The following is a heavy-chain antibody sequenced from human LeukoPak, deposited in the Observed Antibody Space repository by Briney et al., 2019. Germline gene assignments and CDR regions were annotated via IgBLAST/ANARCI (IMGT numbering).Heavy chain of an antibody. J-gene: IGHJ3*02. D-gene: IGHD1-26*01. CDR2: ISWNSGSI. CDR1: GFTFDDYA. V-gene: IGHV3-9*03. CDR3: ASARGSYYYALDI. Sequence: GGSLRLSCAASGFTFDDYAMHWVRQAPGKGLEWVSGISWNSGSIGYADSVKGRFTISRDNAKNSLYLQMNSLRAEDMALYYCASARGSYYYALDIWGQGTMVTVSS.